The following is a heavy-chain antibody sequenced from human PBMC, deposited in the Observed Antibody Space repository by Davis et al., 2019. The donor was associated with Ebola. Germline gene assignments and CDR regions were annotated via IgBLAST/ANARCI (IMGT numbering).Heavy chain of an antibody. V-gene: IGHV1-69*04. Sequence: AASVKVSCKASGGTFSTYAIDWVRQAPGQGLAWMGRIIPMLGIPNYAQRFQGRVTITADKSTSTAYMGLSSLRSEDTAMYYCARDLGTAMATEWGQGTLVTVSS. CDR2: IIPMLGIP. J-gene: IGHJ4*02. D-gene: IGHD5-18*01. CDR3: ARDLGTAMATE. CDR1: GGTFSTYA.